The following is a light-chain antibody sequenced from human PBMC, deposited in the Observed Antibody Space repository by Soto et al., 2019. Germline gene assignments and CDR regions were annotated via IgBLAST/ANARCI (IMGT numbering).Light chain of an antibody. CDR3: HQYNNWPPWT. CDR2: GAS. J-gene: IGKJ1*01. Sequence: IVVTQSPATLSVSPGERATLSCMASQSISTNSAWYQQKPGQAPRLLVFGASTRATGIPARFTGSGSGTEFTLTISSLQYEDFAVYYCHQYNNWPPWTFGQGTKVDIK. V-gene: IGKV3-15*01. CDR1: QSISTN.